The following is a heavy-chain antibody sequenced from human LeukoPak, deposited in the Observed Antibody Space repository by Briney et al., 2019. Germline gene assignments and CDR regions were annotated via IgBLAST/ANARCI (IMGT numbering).Heavy chain of an antibody. D-gene: IGHD3-22*01. J-gene: IGHJ4*02. V-gene: IGHV4-59*01. Sequence: SETLSLTCTVSGGSISSYYWSWIRQPPGKGLEWIGYSYYSGSTNYNPSLKSRVTISVDTSKNQFSLKLSSVTAADTAVYYCARGGGYYYDSSGYYYPLDYWGQGTLVTVSS. CDR3: ARGGGYYYDSSGYYYPLDY. CDR1: GGSISSYY. CDR2: SYYSGST.